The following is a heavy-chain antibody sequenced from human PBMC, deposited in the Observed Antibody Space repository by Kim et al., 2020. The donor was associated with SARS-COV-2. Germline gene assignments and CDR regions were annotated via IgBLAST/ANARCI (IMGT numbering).Heavy chain of an antibody. CDR3: AKFGPVSSTNYYDYFMDV. Sequence: SETLSLTCAVSGGSITSANWWTWVRQPPGKGLEWIGQIYHSGTTKYSPSLESRLSISLDRSKNQFSLRLTSVTAADTAIYYCAKFGPVSSTNYYDYFMDVWGKGTTVTVS. D-gene: IGHD3-10*01. CDR2: IYHSGTT. CDR1: GGSITSANW. J-gene: IGHJ6*03. V-gene: IGHV4-4*02.